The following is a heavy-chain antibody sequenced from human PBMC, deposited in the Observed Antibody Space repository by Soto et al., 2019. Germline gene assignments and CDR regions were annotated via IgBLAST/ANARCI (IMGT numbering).Heavy chain of an antibody. CDR2: IWSGGDFK. V-gene: IGHV3-33*03. J-gene: IGHJ4*02. CDR1: GFTLGNYA. CDR3: AKEEAFGSGGHDH. D-gene: IGHD6-19*01. Sequence: QAQLVESGGDVVQPGRSLRLSCVASGFTLGNYAMHWVRQAPGKGLEWVAGIWSGGDFKAYADSVRGRFTISRDKPKNTLNLQMNSLRVEDTAIYYCAKEEAFGSGGHDHWGQGTLVTVSS.